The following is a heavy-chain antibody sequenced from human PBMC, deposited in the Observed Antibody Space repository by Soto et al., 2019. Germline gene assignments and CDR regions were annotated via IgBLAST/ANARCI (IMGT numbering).Heavy chain of an antibody. Sequence: GGSLRLSCSASGFTFSNACMNWVRQAPGKGLEWVGRIKSNADGGATDFAAPVKGRFTISRDDSKNTLFLQMNSLKNEDTAVHYCSTDQGITGTDAYWGQGTLVTVSS. V-gene: IGHV3-15*07. CDR2: IKSNADGGAT. CDR3: STDQGITGTDAY. CDR1: GFTFSNAC. D-gene: IGHD1-20*01. J-gene: IGHJ4*02.